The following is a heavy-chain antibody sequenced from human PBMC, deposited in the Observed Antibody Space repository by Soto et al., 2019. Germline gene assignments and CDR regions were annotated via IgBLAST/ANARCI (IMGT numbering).Heavy chain of an antibody. J-gene: IGHJ4*02. CDR3: ARADGTTTFGYFDY. D-gene: IGHD4-4*01. CDR1: GDSISSEGYT. CDR2: IHHNGGT. Sequence: SETLSLTCAVSGDSISSEGYTWSWIRQPPGKGLEWIGHIHHNGGTSYNPSLKSRVTISGDRSKSQLSLEMTSVTAADTAVYYCARADGTTTFGYFDYWGQGTLVTVSS. V-gene: IGHV4-30-2*01.